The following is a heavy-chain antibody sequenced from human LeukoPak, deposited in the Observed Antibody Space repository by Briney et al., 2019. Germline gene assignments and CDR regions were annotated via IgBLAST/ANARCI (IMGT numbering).Heavy chain of an antibody. CDR3: ARGSGYYDSSGEFDY. V-gene: IGHV3-21*01. CDR1: GFTFSSYS. CDR2: ISSSSSYI. Sequence: PGGSLRLSCAASGFTFSSYSMNWVRQAPGQGLEWVSSISSSSSYIYYADSVKGRFTISRDNAKNSLYLQMNSLRAEDTAVYYCARGSGYYDSSGEFDYWGQGTLVTVSS. D-gene: IGHD3-22*01. J-gene: IGHJ4*02.